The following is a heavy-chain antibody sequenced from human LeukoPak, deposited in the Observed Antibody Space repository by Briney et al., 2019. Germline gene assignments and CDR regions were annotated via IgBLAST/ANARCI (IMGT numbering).Heavy chain of an antibody. V-gene: IGHV3-7*04. D-gene: IGHD7-27*01. CDR1: GFTFSHYW. J-gene: IGHJ5*02. CDR2: MNQLGNEI. CDR3: ARSNWGPEA. Sequence: GGSLRLSCLASGFTFSHYWMTWVRRAPGRGLEWVANMNQLGNEIYYADSVKGRFTISRDNSKNSLYLQMRSLSVEDTAVYFCARSNWGPEAWGQGTLVTASS.